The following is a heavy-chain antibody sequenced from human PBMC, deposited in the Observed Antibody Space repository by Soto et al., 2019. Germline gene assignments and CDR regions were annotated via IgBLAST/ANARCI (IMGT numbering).Heavy chain of an antibody. CDR3: ARDIITMVRGEGGMDV. CDR2: INPNSGGT. CDR1: GYTFTGYY. D-gene: IGHD3-10*01. Sequence: ASVKVSCKASGYTFTGYYMHWVRQAPGQGLERMGWINPNSGGTNYAQKFQGRVTMTRDTSISTAYMELSRLRSDDTAVYYCARDIITMVRGEGGMDVWGQGTTVTVSS. V-gene: IGHV1-2*02. J-gene: IGHJ6*02.